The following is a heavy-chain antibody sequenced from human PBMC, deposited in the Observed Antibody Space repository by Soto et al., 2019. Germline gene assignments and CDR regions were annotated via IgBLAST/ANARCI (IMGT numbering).Heavy chain of an antibody. CDR3: ARGGSSSWYKGGDNWFDP. CDR2: IYYSGST. D-gene: IGHD6-13*01. J-gene: IGHJ5*02. CDR1: GGSVSSGSYN. Sequence: SETLSLTCTVSGGSVSSGSYNWSWIRQPPGKGLEWIGYIYYSGSTNYNPSLKSRVTISVDTSKNQFSLKLSSVTAADTAVYYCARGGSSSWYKGGDNWFDPWGQGTLVTVSS. V-gene: IGHV4-61*01.